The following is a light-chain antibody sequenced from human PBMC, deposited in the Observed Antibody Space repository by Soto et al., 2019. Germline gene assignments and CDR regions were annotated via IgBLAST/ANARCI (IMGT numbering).Light chain of an antibody. Sequence: QSVLTQPASVSGSPGQSITISCTGTSSDVGGYNYVSWYQQHPDKAPEVMIYEVTTRPSGVSDRFSGSKSGNTASLTISGLQAEDEAVYYCYSYTSRSTWVFGGGTKLTVL. J-gene: IGLJ3*02. CDR3: YSYTSRSTWV. CDR1: SSDVGGYNY. CDR2: EVT. V-gene: IGLV2-14*01.